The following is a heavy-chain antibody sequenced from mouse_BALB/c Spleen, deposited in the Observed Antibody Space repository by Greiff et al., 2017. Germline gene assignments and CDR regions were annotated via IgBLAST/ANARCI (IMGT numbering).Heavy chain of an antibody. Sequence: VQLQQSAAELARPGASVKMSCKASGYTFTSYTMHWVQQRPGQGLEWIGYINPSSGYTEYNQKFKDKTTLTADKSSSTAYMQLSSLTSEDSAVYYCARGTGTEYYFDYWGQGTTLTVSS. V-gene: IGHV1-4*02. D-gene: IGHD4-1*01. CDR1: GYTFTSYT. J-gene: IGHJ2*01. CDR2: INPSSGYT. CDR3: ARGTGTEYYFDY.